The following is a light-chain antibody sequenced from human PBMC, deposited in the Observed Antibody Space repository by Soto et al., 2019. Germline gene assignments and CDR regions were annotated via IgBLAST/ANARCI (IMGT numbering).Light chain of an antibody. CDR3: QQYGSSPSLFT. CDR1: QSVSSSY. V-gene: IGKV3-20*01. J-gene: IGKJ3*01. CDR2: GAS. Sequence: EIVLTQSPGTLSLSPGERATLSCRASQSVSSSYLAWYQQKPGQAPRLLIYGASSRATGIPDRFSGSGSGTDFTLTISRLEPEDFAVYYCQQYGSSPSLFTFGPGTKVEIK.